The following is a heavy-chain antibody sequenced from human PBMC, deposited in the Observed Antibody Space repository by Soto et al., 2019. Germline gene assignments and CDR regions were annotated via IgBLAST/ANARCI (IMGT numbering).Heavy chain of an antibody. J-gene: IGHJ6*03. Sequence: ASVKVSCKASGYTFTSYAMHWVRQAPGQRLEWMGWINAGNGNTKYSQKFQGRVTITRDTSASTAYMELSSLRSEDTAVYYCARELKEYSSSYYSYYYMDVWGKGTMVTVSS. CDR1: GYTFTSYA. CDR2: INAGNGNT. V-gene: IGHV1-3*01. D-gene: IGHD6-6*01. CDR3: ARELKEYSSSYYSYYYMDV.